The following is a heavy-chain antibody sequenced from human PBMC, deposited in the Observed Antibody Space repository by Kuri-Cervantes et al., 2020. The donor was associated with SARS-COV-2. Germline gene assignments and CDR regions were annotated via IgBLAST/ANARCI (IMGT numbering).Heavy chain of an antibody. V-gene: IGHV2-5*02. Sequence: SGPTLVKPTQTLTLTCTFSGFSLSTSGVGVGWIRQPPGKALEWLALIYWDDDKRYSPSLKSRLTITKDTSKNQVVLTMTNMDPVDTATYYCARFSRYNWNYVEAFDIWGQGTRVTVSS. CDR1: GFSLSTSGVG. J-gene: IGHJ3*02. CDR3: ARFSRYNWNYVEAFDI. CDR2: IYWDDDK. D-gene: IGHD1-7*01.